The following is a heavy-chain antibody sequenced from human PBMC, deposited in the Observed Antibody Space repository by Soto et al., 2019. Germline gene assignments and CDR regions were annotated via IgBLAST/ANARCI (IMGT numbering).Heavy chain of an antibody. J-gene: IGHJ4*02. CDR3: AHSPWGAAPDY. Sequence: GPTLVNPTHTLTLTCTFSGFSLTTSGVGVGWIRQPPGKALEWLALIYWNDDKLYSPSLKSRLTITKDTAENQVVLTMTNMDPVDTATYFCAHSPWGAAPDYWGQGTVVTVSS. CDR1: GFSLTTSGVG. V-gene: IGHV2-5*01. D-gene: IGHD3-16*01. CDR2: IYWNDDK.